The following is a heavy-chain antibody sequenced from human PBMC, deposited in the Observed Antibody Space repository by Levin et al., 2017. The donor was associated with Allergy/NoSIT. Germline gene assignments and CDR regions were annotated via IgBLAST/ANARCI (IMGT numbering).Heavy chain of an antibody. V-gene: IGHV3-30*18. Sequence: FPFLLSFLPWVRQAPGKGLEWVAVISYDGSNKYYADSVKGRFTISLDPSKNTLYLQMNSLRAEDTAVYYCAKDIGYCSGGSCYFCDYWGQGTLVTVSS. CDR3: AKDIGYCSGGSCYFCDY. D-gene: IGHD2-15*01. CDR2: ISYDGSNK. CDR1: FPFLLSF. J-gene: IGHJ4*02.